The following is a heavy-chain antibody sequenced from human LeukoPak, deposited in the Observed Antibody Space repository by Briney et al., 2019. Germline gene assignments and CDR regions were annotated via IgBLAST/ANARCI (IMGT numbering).Heavy chain of an antibody. Sequence: GASVKVSCKTSGFTFTGYYIHWVRQAPGQRPEWMGWINPSSGGTDYAQKFQGRVVMTRDTSINTVYMELGSLTSNDTAVYYCMRDWVDYWDEYWGQGTLVTVSS. V-gene: IGHV1-2*02. D-gene: IGHD4-11*01. CDR1: GFTFTGYY. J-gene: IGHJ4*02. CDR3: MRDWVDYWDEY. CDR2: INPSSGGT.